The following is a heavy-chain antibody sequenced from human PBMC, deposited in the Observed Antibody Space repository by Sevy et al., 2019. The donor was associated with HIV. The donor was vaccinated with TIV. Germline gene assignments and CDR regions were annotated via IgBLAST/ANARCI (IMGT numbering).Heavy chain of an antibody. Sequence: GGSLRLSCAASGFTFSSYIMNWVRQAPGKGLEWVSSISGSSNYIYYAESLKGRFFISRDNAKNTLYLQMNSLRADDTAVYYCARGPPDGSYDYFDYWGQGTLVTVSS. J-gene: IGHJ4*02. D-gene: IGHD1-26*01. V-gene: IGHV3-21*06. CDR1: GFTFSSYI. CDR2: ISGSSNYI. CDR3: ARGPPDGSYDYFDY.